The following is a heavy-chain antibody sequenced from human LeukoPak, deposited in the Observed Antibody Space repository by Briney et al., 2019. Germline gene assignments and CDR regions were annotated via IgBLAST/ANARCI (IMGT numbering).Heavy chain of an antibody. V-gene: IGHV1-69*05. D-gene: IGHD1-7*01. J-gene: IGHJ3*02. CDR1: GGTFSSYA. Sequence: SVKVSCKASGGTFSSYAISWVRQAPGQGLEWTGRIIPIFGTANYAQKFQGRVTITTDESTSTAYMELSSLRSEDTAVYYCARAELRADAFDIWGQGTMVTVSS. CDR3: ARAELRADAFDI. CDR2: IIPIFGTA.